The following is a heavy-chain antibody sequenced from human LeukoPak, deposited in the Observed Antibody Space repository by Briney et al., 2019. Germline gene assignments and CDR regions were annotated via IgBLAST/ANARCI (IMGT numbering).Heavy chain of an antibody. CDR2: IYYSGST. Sequence: SETLSLTCNVSGGSISSSSYYWGWIRQPPGKGLEWIGSIYYSGSTYYNPSLKSRVTISVDTSKNQFSLRLSSVTAADTAVYYCARVKYCSGGDCYSSDFDYWGQGTLVIVSS. J-gene: IGHJ4*02. V-gene: IGHV4-39*07. CDR1: GGSISSSSYY. D-gene: IGHD2-15*01. CDR3: ARVKYCSGGDCYSSDFDY.